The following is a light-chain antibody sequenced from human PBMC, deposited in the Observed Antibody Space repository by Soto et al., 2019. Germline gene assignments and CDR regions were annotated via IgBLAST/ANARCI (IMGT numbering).Light chain of an antibody. Sequence: DIQMTQSPSSLSASVGDRVTITCRASQSISTYLNWYHQKPGKAPDLLIYAASSLQSGVPSRFSGSGSGTDFTLTITGLQPEDSATYYCQQNYSIPITFGQGTRLEIK. CDR2: AAS. V-gene: IGKV1-39*01. CDR1: QSISTY. CDR3: QQNYSIPIT. J-gene: IGKJ5*01.